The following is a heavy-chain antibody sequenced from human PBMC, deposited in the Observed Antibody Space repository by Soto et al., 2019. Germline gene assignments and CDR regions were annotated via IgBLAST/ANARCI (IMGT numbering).Heavy chain of an antibody. J-gene: IGHJ4*02. Sequence: GGSLRLSCVASGLTFGSRAMTWVRHAPGEGLQWVSTITGTGGDATYADSVRGRFVISRDNSKKTLYLQMTSLTAEDSAMYYCARGSTDSYPGSRIFDFWGRGTLVTVSS. CDR2: ITGTGGDA. V-gene: IGHV3-23*01. CDR3: ARGSTDSYPGSRIFDF. CDR1: GLTFGSRA. D-gene: IGHD3-10*01.